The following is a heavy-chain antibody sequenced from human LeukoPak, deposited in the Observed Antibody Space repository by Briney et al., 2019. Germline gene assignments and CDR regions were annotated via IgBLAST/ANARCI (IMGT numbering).Heavy chain of an antibody. CDR2: IYHSGST. V-gene: IGHV4-4*02. CDR1: GGSISGSNW. J-gene: IGHJ4*02. CDR3: AREGATAGSGYYFDY. D-gene: IGHD6-13*01. Sequence: PSGTLSLTCAVSGGSISGSNWWSWVRQPPGKGLEWIGEIYHSGSTNYNPSLKSRVTISVDKSKNQFSLKLSSVTAADTAVYYCAREGATAGSGYYFDYWGQGSLVTVSS.